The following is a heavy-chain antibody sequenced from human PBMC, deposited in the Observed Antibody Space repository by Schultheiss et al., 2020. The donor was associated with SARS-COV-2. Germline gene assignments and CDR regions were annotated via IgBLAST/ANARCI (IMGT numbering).Heavy chain of an antibody. Sequence: GESLKISCAASGFTFSSYSMNWVRQAPGKGLEWVSYISSSSSTIYYADSVKGRFTISRDNAKNLLYLQMNSLRAEDTAVYYCARDRVIGYCSGGSCYLSYYYYYGMDVWGQGTTVTVSS. CDR2: ISSSSSTI. CDR1: GFTFSSYS. V-gene: IGHV3-48*04. D-gene: IGHD2-15*01. J-gene: IGHJ6*02. CDR3: ARDRVIGYCSGGSCYLSYYYYYGMDV.